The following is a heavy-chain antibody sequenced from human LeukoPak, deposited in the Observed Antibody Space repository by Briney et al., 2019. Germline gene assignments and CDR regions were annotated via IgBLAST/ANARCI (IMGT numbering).Heavy chain of an antibody. V-gene: IGHV5-51*01. J-gene: IGHJ5*02. CDR3: ARHPAGDDYVWGSYRYNWFDP. D-gene: IGHD3-16*02. Sequence: GGSLKVSCKGSGYRFTSYWIGWVRQMPGKGLAWMGIIYPGDSDTRYSPSFQGQVTISADKSISTAYLQWSSLKASDTAMYYCARHPAGDDYVWGSYRYNWFDPWGQGTLVTVSS. CDR1: GYRFTSYW. CDR2: IYPGDSDT.